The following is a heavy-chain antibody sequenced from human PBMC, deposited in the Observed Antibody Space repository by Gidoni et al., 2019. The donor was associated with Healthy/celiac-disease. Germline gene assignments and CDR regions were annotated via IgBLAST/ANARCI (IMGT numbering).Heavy chain of an antibody. CDR1: GGSVSSGSYY. V-gene: IGHV4-61*01. D-gene: IGHD6-13*01. J-gene: IGHJ6*03. Sequence: QLQLQESGPGLVKPSETLSLTCTVSGGSVSSGSYYWSSIRQPPGKGLEWIGYIYYSGSTNYNTSLKSRVTISVDTSKNQFSLKLSSVTAAATAVYYCARLSSSSSMDVWGKGTTVTVSS. CDR2: IYYSGST. CDR3: ARLSSSSSMDV.